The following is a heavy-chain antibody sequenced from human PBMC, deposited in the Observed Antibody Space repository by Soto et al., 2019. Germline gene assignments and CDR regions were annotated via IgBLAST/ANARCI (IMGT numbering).Heavy chain of an antibody. Sequence: QVQLVQSGAEVKKPGSSVKVSCKASGGTFSSYAISWVRQAPGQGLEWMGGIIPIFGTANYAQKFQGRVTSTADEYTSTAYMELSSVRSEDTAVYYCARDPDLGQQKGVGGPQATNYYYYGMDVWGQGTTVTVSS. CDR1: GGTFSSYA. V-gene: IGHV1-69*01. D-gene: IGHD6-13*01. J-gene: IGHJ6*02. CDR2: IIPIFGTA. CDR3: ARDPDLGQQKGVGGPQATNYYYYGMDV.